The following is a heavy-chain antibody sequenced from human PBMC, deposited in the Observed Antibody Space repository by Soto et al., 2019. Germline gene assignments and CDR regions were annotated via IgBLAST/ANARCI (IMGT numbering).Heavy chain of an antibody. J-gene: IGHJ6*02. D-gene: IGHD3-22*01. V-gene: IGHV3-30*18. CDR2: ISYDGSNK. CDR3: AKDLTMKTGMDV. CDR1: GFTFSSYG. Sequence: QVQLVESGGGVVQPGRSLRLSCAASGFTFSSYGMHWVRQAPGKGLEWVAVISYDGSNKYYADSVKGRFTISRDNSKNTLYLQMNSLRAEHTAVYYYAKDLTMKTGMDVWGQGTTVTVSS.